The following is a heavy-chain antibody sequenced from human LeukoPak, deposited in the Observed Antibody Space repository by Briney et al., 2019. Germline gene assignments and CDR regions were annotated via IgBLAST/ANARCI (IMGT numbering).Heavy chain of an antibody. CDR2: INHSGST. V-gene: IGHV4-34*01. Sequence: PSETLSLTCAVYGGSFSGYYWSWIRQPPGKGLEWIGEINHSGSTNYNPSLKSRVTISVDTSKNQFSLKLSSVTAADTAGYYCARVDIAAPRDWFDPWGQGTLVTVSS. CDR3: ARVDIAAPRDWFDP. D-gene: IGHD6-6*01. CDR1: GGSFSGYY. J-gene: IGHJ5*02.